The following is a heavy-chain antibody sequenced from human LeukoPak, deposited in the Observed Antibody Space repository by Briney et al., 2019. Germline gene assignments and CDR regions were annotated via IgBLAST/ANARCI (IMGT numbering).Heavy chain of an antibody. CDR1: GGSISSSSYY. V-gene: IGHV4-39*01. Sequence: PSETLSLTCTVSGGSISSSSYYWGWIRQPPGKGLEWIGSIYYSGSTYYNPFLKSRVTISVDTSKNQFSLKLTSVTAADTAVYYCASHPRSGYDFWSGYPWGQGTLVTVSS. CDR3: ASHPRSGYDFWSGYP. CDR2: IYYSGST. D-gene: IGHD3-3*01. J-gene: IGHJ4*02.